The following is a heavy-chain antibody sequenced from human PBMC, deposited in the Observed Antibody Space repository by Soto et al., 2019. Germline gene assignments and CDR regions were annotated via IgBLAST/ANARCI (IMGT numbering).Heavy chain of an antibody. CDR1: GYSFTSYA. CDR2: INAGNGNT. D-gene: IGHD3-22*01. V-gene: IGHV1-3*01. CDR3: ARDRGYYYDSSGYYPDY. Sequence: ASVKVSCKACGYSFTSYAMHWVRQAPGQRLEWMGWINAGNGNTKYSQKFQGRVTITRDTSASTAYMELSSLRSEDTAVYYCARDRGYYYDSSGYYPDYWGQGTLVTVSS. J-gene: IGHJ4*02.